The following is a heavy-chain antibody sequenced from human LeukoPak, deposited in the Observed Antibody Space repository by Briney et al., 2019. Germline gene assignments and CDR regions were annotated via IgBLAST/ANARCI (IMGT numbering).Heavy chain of an antibody. CDR2: IYTTGRT. J-gene: IGHJ4*02. D-gene: IGHD2-2*01. CDR3: ARAGSTIISYRSDY. Sequence: SETLSLTCTLSGGSINSYWWSWIRQPAGKGLEFIGRIYTTGRTNYNPSLKSRVSMSVDTSKNKFSLELRSVTAADTAVYFCARAGSTIISYRSDYWGPGALVTVSP. CDR1: GGSINSYW. V-gene: IGHV4-4*07.